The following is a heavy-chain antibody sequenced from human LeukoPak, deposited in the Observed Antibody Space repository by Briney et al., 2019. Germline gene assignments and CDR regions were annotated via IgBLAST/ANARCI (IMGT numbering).Heavy chain of an antibody. V-gene: IGHV4-39*01. J-gene: IGHJ4*02. CDR1: GGSVSTSSYC. CDR3: ARLQVALYYFDY. Sequence: SETLSLTCTVSGGSVSTSSYCWGWIRQPPGEGLEWLACIYYSGTTYYNPSLKSRFTMSVDTSKNQFSLKLSSVTAADTAVYYCARLQVALYYFDYWGQGTLVTVSS. CDR2: IYYSGTT. D-gene: IGHD5-12*01.